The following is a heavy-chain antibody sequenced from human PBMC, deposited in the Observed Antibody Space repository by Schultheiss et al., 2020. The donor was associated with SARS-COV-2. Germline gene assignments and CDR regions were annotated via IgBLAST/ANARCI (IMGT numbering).Heavy chain of an antibody. J-gene: IGHJ5*02. D-gene: IGHD3-22*01. CDR2: INHSGST. Sequence: SETLSLTCAVYGGSFSGYYWSWIRQPPGKGLEWIGEINHSGSTNYNPSLKSRVTMLADTSKNQFSLKLSSVTAADTAVYYCVRDDGGYFRTSWFDPWGQGTRVTVSS. CDR1: GGSFSGYY. V-gene: IGHV4-34*01. CDR3: VRDDGGYFRTSWFDP.